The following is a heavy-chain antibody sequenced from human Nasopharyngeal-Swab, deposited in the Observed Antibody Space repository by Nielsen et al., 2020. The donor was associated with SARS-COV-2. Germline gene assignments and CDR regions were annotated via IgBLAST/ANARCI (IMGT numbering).Heavy chain of an antibody. CDR2: IIPMLGIA. CDR1: GDTFNNYV. J-gene: IGHJ6*02. CDR3: ASCIVATAYGPSHYYYYAMDV. V-gene: IGHV1-69*04. Sequence: SVKVSCKASGDTFNNYVFSWVRQAPGQGLEWMGRIIPMLGIANYAQKFQGRVTITADKSTSTAYMELSSLRSEDAAVYYCASCIVATAYGPSHYYYYAMDVWGQGTTVTSP. D-gene: IGHD5-12*01.